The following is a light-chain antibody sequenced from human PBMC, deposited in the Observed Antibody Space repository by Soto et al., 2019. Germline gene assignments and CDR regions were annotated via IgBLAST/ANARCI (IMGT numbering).Light chain of an antibody. Sequence: DIQLTQSPSFLSASVGDSFTITCRASQGISSYLAWYQQKPGKAPKLLIYAASTLQSGVPSRFSGSGSGTEFTLTIRSLQPEDLATYYCQKINSYSTWTVGKGNKVDIK. CDR3: QKINSYSTWT. CDR2: AAS. J-gene: IGKJ1*01. CDR1: QGISSY. V-gene: IGKV1-9*01.